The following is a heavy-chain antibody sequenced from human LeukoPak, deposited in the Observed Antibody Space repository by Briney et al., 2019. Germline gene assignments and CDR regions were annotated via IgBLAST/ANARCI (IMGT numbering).Heavy chain of an antibody. Sequence: GGSLRLSCAASGFNINSHWMSWVRQAPGKGLEWVANIRPDGSDKYYVDSVKGRFTISRDNAKNSLYLQMNSLRAEDTAVYYCSAGLTYWGQGILVTVSS. CDR2: IRPDGSDK. V-gene: IGHV3-7*01. CDR1: GFNINSHW. J-gene: IGHJ4*02. D-gene: IGHD2-21*01. CDR3: SAGLTY.